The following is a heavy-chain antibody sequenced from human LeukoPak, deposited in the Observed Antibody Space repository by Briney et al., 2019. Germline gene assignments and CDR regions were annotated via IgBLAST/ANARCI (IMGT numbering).Heavy chain of an antibody. D-gene: IGHD1-26*01. CDR2: IYYSGST. Sequence: SETLSLTCTVSGGSISSHYWSWIRQPPGKGLEWIGYIYYSGSTNYNPSLKSRVTISVVTSKNQFSLKLSSVTAADTAIYYCASGSHYFDFWGQGTLVTVSS. CDR3: ASGSHYFDF. J-gene: IGHJ4*02. CDR1: GGSISSHY. V-gene: IGHV4-59*11.